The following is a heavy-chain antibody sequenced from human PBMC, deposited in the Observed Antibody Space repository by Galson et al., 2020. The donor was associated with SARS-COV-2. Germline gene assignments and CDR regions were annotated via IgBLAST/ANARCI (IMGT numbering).Heavy chain of an antibody. D-gene: IGHD3-9*01. V-gene: IGHV3-30*18. CDR2: ISYEGSIR. CDR1: GFTFSNYG. Sequence: GGSLRLSCAASGFTFSNYGMHWVRQTPGKGLEWVAFISYEGSIRYYADSVQGRFTISKDNSKNTLFLHMNSLRTEDTAVYYCGKRMTIFELGLAYLHTYVWGKGTTVTVSS. J-gene: IGHJ6*04. CDR3: GKRMTIFELGLAYLHTYV.